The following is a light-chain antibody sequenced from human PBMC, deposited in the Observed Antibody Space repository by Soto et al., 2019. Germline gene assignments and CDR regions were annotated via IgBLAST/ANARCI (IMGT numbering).Light chain of an antibody. CDR1: ESVSS. CDR2: GAS. J-gene: IGKJ1*01. Sequence: ETLMTQSPGTLSVSPGEGATLSCRASESVSSLAWYQQKPGQAPRLLIYGASTRATGIPARFSGSGSGTEFTLTISSLQSEDFAVYYCQQYGNWPPWTFGQGTKVDIK. V-gene: IGKV3-15*01. CDR3: QQYGNWPPWT.